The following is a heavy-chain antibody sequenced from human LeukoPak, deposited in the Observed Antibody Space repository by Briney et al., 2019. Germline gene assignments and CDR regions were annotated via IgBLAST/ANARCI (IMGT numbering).Heavy chain of an antibody. V-gene: IGHV1-46*01. CDR2: INPSGGST. CDR3: AREGIAVSNWFDP. J-gene: IGHJ5*02. Sequence: GASVTVSCKASGYTFTSYYMHWVRQAQGEGLERMGIINPSGGSTSYAQKFQGRVTMTRDTSTSTVYMELSSLRSEETAVYYCAREGIAVSNWFDPWGQGTLVTVSS. D-gene: IGHD6-19*01. CDR1: GYTFTSYY.